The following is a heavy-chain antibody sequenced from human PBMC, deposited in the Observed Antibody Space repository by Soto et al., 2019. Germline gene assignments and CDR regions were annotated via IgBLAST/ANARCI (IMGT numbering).Heavy chain of an antibody. V-gene: IGHV4-39*01. Sequence: SETLSLTCTVSGGSISSSSYYWGWIRQPPGKGLEWIGSIYYSGSTYYNPSLKSRVTISVDTSKNQFSLKLSSVTAADTAVYYCARPQSITGTIRDDYWGQGTLVTVSS. CDR3: ARPQSITGTIRDDY. CDR2: IYYSGST. J-gene: IGHJ4*02. CDR1: GGSISSSSYY. D-gene: IGHD1-20*01.